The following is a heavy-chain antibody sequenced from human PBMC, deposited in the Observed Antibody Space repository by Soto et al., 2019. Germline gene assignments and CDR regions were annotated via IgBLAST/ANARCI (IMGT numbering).Heavy chain of an antibody. D-gene: IGHD5-18*01. V-gene: IGHV4-39*01. CDR2: TYYTGST. Sequence: XATLSLTFSVSGGSMNDVTHYWAWIRQPPGKGLEWIATTYYTGSTHYNSSLKSRATISVDTSQNQFSLELTSVTAADTAVYNCASARYFGVDVWGHGTTVTVSS. CDR3: ASARYFGVDV. CDR1: GGSMNDVTHY. J-gene: IGHJ6*02.